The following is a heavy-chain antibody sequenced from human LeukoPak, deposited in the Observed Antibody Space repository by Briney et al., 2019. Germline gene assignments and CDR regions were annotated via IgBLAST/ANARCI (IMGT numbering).Heavy chain of an antibody. CDR2: IYYSGST. CDR3: AREDSGSSGYLGY. V-gene: IGHV4-59*01. D-gene: IGHD3-22*01. CDR1: GGSISNCY. J-gene: IGHJ4*02. Sequence: SETLSLTCTVSGGSISNCYWSWLRQPPGKGLEWIGYIYYSGSTYYNPSLKSRVTISVDTSKNQFSLKLSSVTAADTAVYYCAREDSGSSGYLGYWGQGTLVTVSS.